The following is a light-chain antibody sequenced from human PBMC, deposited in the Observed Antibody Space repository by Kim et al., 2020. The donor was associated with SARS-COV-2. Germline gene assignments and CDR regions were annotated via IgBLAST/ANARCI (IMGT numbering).Light chain of an antibody. CDR1: QSVLYSSNNYNY. Sequence: ATINCRSSQSVLYSSNNYNYLAWYRQKPGQSPQLLIYWASTRKSGVPDRFRGSGSGTDFTLTINNVQAEDVAVYFCQQYYMSPLTFGGGTKVDIK. CDR3: QQYYMSPLT. V-gene: IGKV4-1*01. CDR2: WAS. J-gene: IGKJ4*01.